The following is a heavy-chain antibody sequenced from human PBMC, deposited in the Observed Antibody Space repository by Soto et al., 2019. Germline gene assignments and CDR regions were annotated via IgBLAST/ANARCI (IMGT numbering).Heavy chain of an antibody. CDR3: AREGQAPYYYYGMDV. V-gene: IGHV1-18*01. CDR2: ISGYNGNT. Sequence: QVQVVQSGDEVKKPGASVKVSCKASGYTFTNYGFSWVRQALGQGLEWMGWISGYNGNTKYAEKFQGRVTMTTDTSTSTAHMELRSLRCDDTAVYYCAREGQAPYYYYGMDVWGQGTAVTVSS. J-gene: IGHJ6*02. CDR1: GYTFTNYG.